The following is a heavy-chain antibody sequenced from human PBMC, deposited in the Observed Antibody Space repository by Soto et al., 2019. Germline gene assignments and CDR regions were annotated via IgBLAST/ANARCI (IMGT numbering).Heavy chain of an antibody. CDR3: AREMYNWNYGRGYYYYHGMDV. CDR2: IIPIFGTA. D-gene: IGHD1-7*01. J-gene: IGHJ6*02. CDR1: GGTFSSYA. V-gene: IGHV1-69*13. Sequence: SVKVSCKASGGTFSSYAISWVRQAPGQGLEWMGGIIPIFGTANYAQKFQGRVTITADESTSTAYMELSSLRSEDTAVYYCAREMYNWNYGRGYYYYHGMDVWGQGTTVTVSS.